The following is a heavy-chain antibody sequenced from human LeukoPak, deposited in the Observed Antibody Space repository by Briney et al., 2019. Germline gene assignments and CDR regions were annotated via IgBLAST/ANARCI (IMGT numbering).Heavy chain of an antibody. V-gene: IGHV3-30*04. Sequence: GRSLRLSCAASGFTFSSYAMHWVRQAPGKGLEWVAVISYDGSNKYYAGSVKGRFTISRDNSKNTLYLQMNSLRAEDTAVYYCARDPTYYYDSSGYYYLYYFDYWGQGTLVTVSS. CDR1: GFTFSSYA. J-gene: IGHJ4*02. D-gene: IGHD3-22*01. CDR2: ISYDGSNK. CDR3: ARDPTYYYDSSGYYYLYYFDY.